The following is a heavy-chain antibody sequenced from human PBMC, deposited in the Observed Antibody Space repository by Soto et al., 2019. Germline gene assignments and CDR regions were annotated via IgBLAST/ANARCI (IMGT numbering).Heavy chain of an antibody. CDR3: ARAYTHYDFWSGLPSYYYMDV. CDR2: IYSGGST. J-gene: IGHJ6*03. V-gene: IGHV3-53*05. CDR1: GFTVSSNY. Sequence: GGSLRLSCAASGFTVSSNYMSWVRQAPGKGLEWVSVIYSGGSTYYADSVKGRFTISRDNSKNTLYLQMNSLRSEDTAVYYCARAYTHYDFWSGLPSYYYMDVWGKGTTVTVSS. D-gene: IGHD3-3*01.